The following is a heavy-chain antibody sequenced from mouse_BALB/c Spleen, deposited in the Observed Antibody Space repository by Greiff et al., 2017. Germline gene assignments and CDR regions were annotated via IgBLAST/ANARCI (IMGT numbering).Heavy chain of an antibody. D-gene: IGHD2-4*01. J-gene: IGHJ2*01. CDR2: ISSGGGST. V-gene: IGHV5-12-1*01. CDR3: ARQTTMIKYYFDY. CDR1: GFAFSSYD. Sequence: DVMLVESGGGLVKPGGSLKLSCAASGFAFSSYDMSWVRQTPEKRLEWVAYISSGGGSTYYPDTVKGRFTISRDNAKNTLYLQMSSLKSEDTAMYYCARQTTMIKYYFDYWGQGTTLTVSS.